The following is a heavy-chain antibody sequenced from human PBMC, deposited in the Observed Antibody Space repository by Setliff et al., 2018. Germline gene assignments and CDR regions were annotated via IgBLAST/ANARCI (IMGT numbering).Heavy chain of an antibody. CDR1: GGSISSGVYY. CDR2: VYYSGPA. J-gene: IGHJ4*02. Sequence: SETLSLTCTVSGGSISSGVYYWGWIRQPPGKGLEFIGYVYYSGPANYSPSLRSRLTISVDTSKNQFSLKLRSVTAADTAVYYCARGGTFRYFDFWGQGAPVTVSS. V-gene: IGHV4-61*08. D-gene: IGHD5-12*01. CDR3: ARGGTFRYFDF.